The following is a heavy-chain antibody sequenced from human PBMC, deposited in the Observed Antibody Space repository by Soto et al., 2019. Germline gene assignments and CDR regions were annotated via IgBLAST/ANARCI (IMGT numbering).Heavy chain of an antibody. V-gene: IGHV3-23*01. CDR2: ISGSGGST. CDR3: AKDPNYYDSSGYQA. Sequence: GGSLRLSCAASGFTFSSYAMSWVRQAPGKGLEWVSAISGSGGSTYYADSVKGRFTISRDNSKNTLYLQMNSLRAEDTAVYYCAKDPNYYDSSGYQAWGQGTLVTVSS. CDR1: GFTFSSYA. D-gene: IGHD3-22*01. J-gene: IGHJ5*02.